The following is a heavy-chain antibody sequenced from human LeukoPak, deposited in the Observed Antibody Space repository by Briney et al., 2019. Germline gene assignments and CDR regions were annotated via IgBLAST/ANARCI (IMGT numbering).Heavy chain of an antibody. CDR2: ISSSSSYI. CDR1: GFTFSSYS. Sequence: GGSLRLSCAASGFTFSSYSMNWARQAPGKGLEWVSSISSSSSYIYYADSVKGRFTISRDNAKNSLYLQMNSLRAEDTAVYYCARVGATVLFGVQYWGQGTLVTVSS. D-gene: IGHD1-26*01. J-gene: IGHJ4*02. CDR3: ARVGATVLFGVQY. V-gene: IGHV3-21*01.